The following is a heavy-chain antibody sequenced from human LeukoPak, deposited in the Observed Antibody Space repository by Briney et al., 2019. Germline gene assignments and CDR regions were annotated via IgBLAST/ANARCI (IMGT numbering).Heavy chain of an antibody. V-gene: IGHV4-34*01. CDR1: GGSFSGYY. CDR3: ARVVGATSWFDP. CDR2: INHSGST. D-gene: IGHD1-26*01. J-gene: IGHJ5*02. Sequence: SETLSLTCAVYGGSFSGYYWSWIRQPPGKRLEWIGEINHSGSTNYNPSLKSRVTISVGTSKNQFSLKLSSVTAADTAVYYCARVVGATSWFDPWGQGTLVTVSS.